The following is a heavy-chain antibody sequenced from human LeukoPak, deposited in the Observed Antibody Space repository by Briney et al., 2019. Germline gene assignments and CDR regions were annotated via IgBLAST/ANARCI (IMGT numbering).Heavy chain of an antibody. Sequence: PGGSLRLSCAASGFTVSSNYMSWVRQAPGKGLEWVSVIYSGGSTYYADSVKGRFTISRDNSKNTLYLQMNSLRAEDTAVYYCARESTVTTTPYFDYWGKGTLVTVSS. V-gene: IGHV3-53*01. D-gene: IGHD4-17*01. CDR3: ARESTVTTTPYFDY. CDR1: GFTVSSNY. CDR2: IYSGGST. J-gene: IGHJ4*02.